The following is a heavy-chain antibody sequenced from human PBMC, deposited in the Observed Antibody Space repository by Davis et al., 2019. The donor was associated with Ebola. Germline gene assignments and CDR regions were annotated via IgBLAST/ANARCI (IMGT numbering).Heavy chain of an antibody. D-gene: IGHD3-10*01. CDR2: IYPGDSDT. CDR1: GNSITSHW. Sequence: GELLKTSWKGAGNSITSHWNGRGRQMPGKGLEWMWIIYPGDSDTRNSQSCKGQVTISADKSISTAYLQWNNLKASDTAMYYCARQKFTMVRGVIKTINWFDPWGQGTLVTVSS. J-gene: IGHJ5*02. CDR3: ARQKFTMVRGVIKTINWFDP. V-gene: IGHV5-51*01.